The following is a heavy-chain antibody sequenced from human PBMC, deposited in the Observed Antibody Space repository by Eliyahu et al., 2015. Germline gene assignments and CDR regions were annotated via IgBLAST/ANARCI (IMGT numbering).Heavy chain of an antibody. Sequence: VQLVESGGGXAQPGGSLXLSCVSSGLXLXDXAXHWVRQTPGKGLEWVSGISGNSDNLAYADSVRGRFTISRDNAMRSLYLEMNSLRVEDTGLYYCTKDFAGLGPASGKYYGMDVWGQGTTVAVFS. CDR1: GLXLXDXA. V-gene: IGHV3-9*01. CDR3: TKDFAGLGPASGKYYGMDV. D-gene: IGHD2-2*01. J-gene: IGHJ6*02. CDR2: ISGNSDNL.